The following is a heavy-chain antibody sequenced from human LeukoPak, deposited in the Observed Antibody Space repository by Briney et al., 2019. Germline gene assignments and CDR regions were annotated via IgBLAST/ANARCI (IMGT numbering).Heavy chain of an antibody. D-gene: IGHD3-22*01. V-gene: IGHV3-30-3*01. CDR3: ARDRGKYYYDSSGSYYYYGMDV. J-gene: IGHJ6*02. Sequence: PGGSLRLSCAASGFTFSSYAMHWVRQAPGKGLEWVAVISYDGSNKYYADSVKGRFTISRDNSKNTLYLQMNSLRAEDTAVYYCARDRGKYYYDSSGSYYYYGMDVWGQGTTVTVSS. CDR2: ISYDGSNK. CDR1: GFTFSSYA.